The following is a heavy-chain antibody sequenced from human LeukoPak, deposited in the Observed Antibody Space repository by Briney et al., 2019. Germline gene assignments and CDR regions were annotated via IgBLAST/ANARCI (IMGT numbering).Heavy chain of an antibody. D-gene: IGHD2-2*01. CDR2: INSDGSWA. Sequence: GGSLRLSCAASGNYWMHWVRQAPGKGLVWVSHINSDGSWAGYADSVKGRFTISKDNAKNMVYLHMNSLRVDDTAVYYCVSFYETYWGRGTLVTVSS. J-gene: IGHJ4*02. CDR3: VSFYETY. CDR1: GNYW. V-gene: IGHV3-74*01.